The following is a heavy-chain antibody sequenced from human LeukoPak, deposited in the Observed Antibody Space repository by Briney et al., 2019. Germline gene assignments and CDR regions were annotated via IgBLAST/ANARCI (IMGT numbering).Heavy chain of an antibody. CDR1: GYTFTSYG. D-gene: IGHD2-2*01. CDR2: ISAYNGNT. CDR3: ARLIVVVPAAIGVQGY. V-gene: IGHV1-18*01. J-gene: IGHJ4*02. Sequence: GASVKVSCKASGYTFTSYGISWVRQAPGQGLEWMGWISAYNGNTNYAQKFQGRVTITADKSTSTAYMELSSLRSEDTAVYYCARLIVVVPAAIGVQGYWGQGTLVTVSS.